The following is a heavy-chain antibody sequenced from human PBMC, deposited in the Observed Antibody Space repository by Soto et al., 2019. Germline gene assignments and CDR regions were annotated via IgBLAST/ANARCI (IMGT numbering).Heavy chain of an antibody. J-gene: IGHJ3*02. Sequence: GGSLRLSCAASGFTFSSYAMSWVRQAPGKGLEWVSAISGSGGSTYYADSVKGRFTISRDNSKNTLYLQMNSLRAEDTAVYYCAKPGSDGERVPNIDFWSGYFRIVGAFDIWGQGTMVTVSS. CDR1: GFTFSSYA. D-gene: IGHD3-3*01. CDR2: ISGSGGST. CDR3: AKPGSDGERVPNIDFWSGYFRIVGAFDI. V-gene: IGHV3-23*01.